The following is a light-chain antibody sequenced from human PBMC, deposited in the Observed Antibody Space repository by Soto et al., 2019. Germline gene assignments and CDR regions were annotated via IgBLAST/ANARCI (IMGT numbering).Light chain of an antibody. Sequence: QSVLTQPPSASGTPGQRVTISCSGSSSNIGSNTVNLYQQLPGTAPKLLIYSNNQRPSGVPDRFSGSKSGTSASLAISGLQSEDEADYYCAAWDDSLNGFVVFGGGTQLTVL. CDR2: SNN. V-gene: IGLV1-44*01. CDR1: SSNIGSNT. CDR3: AAWDDSLNGFVV. J-gene: IGLJ2*01.